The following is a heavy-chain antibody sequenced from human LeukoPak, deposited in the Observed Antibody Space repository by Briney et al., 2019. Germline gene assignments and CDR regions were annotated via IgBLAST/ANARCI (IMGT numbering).Heavy chain of an antibody. CDR2: IRNDGNKK. Sequence: SGGSLRLSCAASGFTFSTSGMHWVRQSPGKGLDWVAFIRNDGNKKNYAESVKGRFTISRDNSKNTLYLQMDSLSAEDTAVYYCVKVDTWGQGTLVTVSS. CDR3: VKVDT. V-gene: IGHV3-30*02. J-gene: IGHJ4*02. CDR1: GFTFSTSG. D-gene: IGHD5-18*01.